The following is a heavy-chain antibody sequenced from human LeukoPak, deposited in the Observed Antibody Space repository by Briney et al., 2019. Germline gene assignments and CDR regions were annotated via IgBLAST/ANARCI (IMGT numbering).Heavy chain of an antibody. D-gene: IGHD1-26*01. CDR2: INEDGSTT. CDR3: VRDLGGRSGH. CDR1: GFTFSSNW. Sequence: GGSLRLSCAASGFTFSSNWMHWVRQAPGKGLVWVSRINEDGSTTNYADSVKGRFTISRDNAKNTLYLQMNSLRAEDAAVYYCVRDLGGRSGHWGQGTLVTVSS. V-gene: IGHV3-74*01. J-gene: IGHJ4*02.